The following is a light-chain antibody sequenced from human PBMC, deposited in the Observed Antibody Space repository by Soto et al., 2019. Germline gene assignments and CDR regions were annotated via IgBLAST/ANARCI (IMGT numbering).Light chain of an antibody. CDR1: TSDVGNYNY. Sequence: QSVLTQPASVSGSPGQSITISCTGTTSDVGNYNYVSWYQHHPGKAPKLMIYEVTNRPSGVSNRFSGSKSGNTASLTISGLQAEDEADYYCNSYTSRSTYVFGTGT. J-gene: IGLJ1*01. CDR2: EVT. V-gene: IGLV2-14*01. CDR3: NSYTSRSTYV.